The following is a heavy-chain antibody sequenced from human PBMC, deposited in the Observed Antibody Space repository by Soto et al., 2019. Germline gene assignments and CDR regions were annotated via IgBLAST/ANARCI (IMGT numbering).Heavy chain of an antibody. CDR3: AKGGVYGSTGGMDV. J-gene: IGHJ6*02. D-gene: IGHD3-10*01. V-gene: IGHV3-30*18. Sequence: PVGSLRLSGAASGFTFSSYGMHWVRQAPGKGLEWVAVISYDGSNKYYADSVKGRFTISRDNSKNTLYLQMNSLRAEDTAVYYCAKGGVYGSTGGMDVWGQGITVTVSS. CDR1: GFTFSSYG. CDR2: ISYDGSNK.